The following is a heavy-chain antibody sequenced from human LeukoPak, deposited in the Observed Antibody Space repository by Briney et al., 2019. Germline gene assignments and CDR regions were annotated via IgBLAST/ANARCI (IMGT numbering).Heavy chain of an antibody. J-gene: IGHJ3*02. CDR1: GFTFSSYS. CDR3: ARDKRGDFDAFDI. Sequence: GGSLRLSCAASGFTFSSYSMNWVRQAPGKGLEWVSSISSSSYIYYADSVKGRFTISRDNAKNSLYLQMNSLRAEDTAVYYCARDKRGDFDAFDIWGQGTMVTVSS. D-gene: IGHD2-21*02. V-gene: IGHV3-21*01. CDR2: ISSSSYI.